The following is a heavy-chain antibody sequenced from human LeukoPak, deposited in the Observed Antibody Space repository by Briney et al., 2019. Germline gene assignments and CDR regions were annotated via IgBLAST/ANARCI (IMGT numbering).Heavy chain of an antibody. CDR3: ATLPAPYGANFDY. V-gene: IGHV3-7*01. J-gene: IGHJ4*02. CDR2: IKQDGSEI. D-gene: IGHD4/OR15-4a*01. CDR1: GFTFSSYW. Sequence: PGGSLRLSCAASGFTFSSYWMSWVRQAPGKGLEWVANIKQDGSEIYYVDSVKGRFTISRDNAKNSLYLQMNSLRAEDTAVYYCATLPAPYGANFDYWGQGTLVTVSS.